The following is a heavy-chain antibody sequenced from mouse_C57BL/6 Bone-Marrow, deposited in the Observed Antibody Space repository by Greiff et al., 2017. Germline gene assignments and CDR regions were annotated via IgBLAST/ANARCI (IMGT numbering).Heavy chain of an antibody. J-gene: IGHJ1*03. CDR3: TRGYGSLYWYCDV. CDR2: IDPENGDT. V-gene: IGHV14-4*01. D-gene: IGHD1-1*01. Sequence: EVQLQQSGAELVRPGASVKLSCTASGFNIKDDYMHWVKQRPEQGLEWIGWIDPENGDTEYASKFQGKATITADTSSNTAYLQLSSLTSEDTAVYYCTRGYGSLYWYCDVWGTGTTVTVSS. CDR1: GFNIKDDY.